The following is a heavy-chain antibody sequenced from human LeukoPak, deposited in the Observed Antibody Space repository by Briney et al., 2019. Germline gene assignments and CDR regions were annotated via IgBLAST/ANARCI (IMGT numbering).Heavy chain of an antibody. J-gene: IGHJ4*02. CDR3: ASRRIQLWSVPDDY. D-gene: IGHD5-18*01. Sequence: PSQTLSLTCTVSGGSISSGGYYWSWIRQHPGKGLEWIGYIYYSGSTNYNPSLKSRVTISVDTSKNQFSLKLSSVTAADTAVYYCASRRIQLWSVPDDYWGQGTLVTVSS. CDR1: GGSISSGGYY. CDR2: IYYSGST. V-gene: IGHV4-31*03.